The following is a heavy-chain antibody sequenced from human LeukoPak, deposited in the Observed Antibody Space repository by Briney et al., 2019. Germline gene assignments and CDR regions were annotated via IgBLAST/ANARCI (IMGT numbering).Heavy chain of an antibody. D-gene: IGHD6-6*01. V-gene: IGHV1-8*01. CDR1: GYTFTTYN. Sequence: ASVNVSCKASGYTFTTYNINWVRHATGQGLEWMVWMHPDTGNTGFAHKFQGRVTMTRDTSISTAYMELSSLRSEDTAIYYCARSLPYDSSWFDFWGQGTLVTVSS. CDR3: ARSLPYDSSWFDF. J-gene: IGHJ4*02. CDR2: MHPDTGNT.